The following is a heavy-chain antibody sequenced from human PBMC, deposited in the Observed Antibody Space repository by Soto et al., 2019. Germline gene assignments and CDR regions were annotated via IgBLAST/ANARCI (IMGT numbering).Heavy chain of an antibody. CDR3: ARGDFDWLVLDY. V-gene: IGHV6-1*01. CDR2: TYYRSKWYN. Sequence: QSQTLSLTCAISGDSVSSNSAAWNWIRQSPSRGLEWLGRTYYRSKWYNDYAVSVKSRITINPDTSKNQFSLQLNSVTPEDTAMYYCARGDFDWLVLDYWGQGTLVTVSS. D-gene: IGHD3-9*01. CDR1: GDSVSSNSAA. J-gene: IGHJ4*02.